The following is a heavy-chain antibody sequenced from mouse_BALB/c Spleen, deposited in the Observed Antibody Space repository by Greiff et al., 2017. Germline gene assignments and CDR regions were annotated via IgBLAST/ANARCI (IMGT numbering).Heavy chain of an antibody. CDR2: IDPETGGT. CDR1: GYTFTDYE. V-gene: IGHV1-15*01. D-gene: IGHD2-3*01. CDR3: TRWLLLMDY. Sequence: QVQLKESGAELVRPGASVTLSCKASGYTFTDYEMHWVKQTPVHGLEWIGAIDPETGGTAYNQKFKGKATLTADKSSSTAYMELRSLTSEDSAVYYCTRWLLLMDYWGQGTSVTVSS. J-gene: IGHJ4*01.